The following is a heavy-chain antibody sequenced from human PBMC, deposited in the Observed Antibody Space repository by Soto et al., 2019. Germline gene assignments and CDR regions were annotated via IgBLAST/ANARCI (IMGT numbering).Heavy chain of an antibody. CDR1: GGSISSSSYY. J-gene: IGHJ2*01. CDR3: AGRPAPPSDWYFDL. CDR2: LFYSGGT. V-gene: IGHV4-39*01. Sequence: SETLSLTCTVSGGSISSSSYYWGWIRQPPGKELEWIGSLFYSGGTYYNPSLKSRVTMSVDTSKNQFSLKLSSVTAADMAVYYCAGRPAPPSDWYFDLWGRGPLVTVSS.